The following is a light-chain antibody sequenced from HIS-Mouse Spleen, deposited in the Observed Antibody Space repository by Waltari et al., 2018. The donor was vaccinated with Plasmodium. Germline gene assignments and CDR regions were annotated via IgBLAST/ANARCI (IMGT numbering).Light chain of an antibody. J-gene: IGLJ3*02. Sequence: SYELTQPPSVSVSPGQPARIPCPGDSLPKKYAYWYQQTSGQAPVLVIYEDSKRPSGIPEGFSGSSSGTMATLTISGAQVEDEADYYCYSTDSSGNHRVFGGGTKLTVL. CDR3: YSTDSSGNHRV. V-gene: IGLV3-10*01. CDR2: EDS. CDR1: SLPKKY.